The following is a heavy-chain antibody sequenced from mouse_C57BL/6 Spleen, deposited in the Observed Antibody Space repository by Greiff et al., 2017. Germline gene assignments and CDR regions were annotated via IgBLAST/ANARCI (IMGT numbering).Heavy chain of an antibody. V-gene: IGHV5-16*01. CDR3: ARVHYGSSSAWFAY. J-gene: IGHJ3*01. D-gene: IGHD1-1*01. CDR1: GFTFSDYY. Sequence: EVKLMESEGGLVQPGSSMKLSCTASGFTFSDYYMAWVRQVPEKGLEWVATINYDGSSTYYLDSLKSRFIISRDNAKNILYLQMSSLKSEDTATYYCARVHYGSSSAWFAYWGQGTLVTVSA. CDR2: INYDGSST.